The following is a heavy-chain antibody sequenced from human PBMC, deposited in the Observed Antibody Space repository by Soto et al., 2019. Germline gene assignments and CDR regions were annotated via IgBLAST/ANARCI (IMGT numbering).Heavy chain of an antibody. CDR2: ISGIGGTT. D-gene: IGHD6-19*01. CDR3: AREYSSAWKTFDY. CDR1: GFTFDSYA. Sequence: QPGGSLRLSCAASGFTFDSYAMSWVRQAPGKGLEWVSAISGIGGTTYYADSVKGRFTISRDNSKNTLYLQMNSLRAEDTAVYYCAREYSSAWKTFDYWGQGTLVTVSS. J-gene: IGHJ4*02. V-gene: IGHV3-23*01.